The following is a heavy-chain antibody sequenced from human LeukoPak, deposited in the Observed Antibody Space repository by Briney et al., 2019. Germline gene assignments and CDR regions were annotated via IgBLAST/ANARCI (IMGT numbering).Heavy chain of an antibody. D-gene: IGHD3-3*01. CDR1: GFSFSSYT. V-gene: IGHV3-21*01. CDR3: ARDRSAEYYFDY. J-gene: IGHJ4*02. Sequence: GGSLRLSCAASGFSFSSYTMNWVRQAPGKGLEWVSSISGSSCYIYYADSVKGRFTISRDNAKNSLFLQMNSLRAEDTAVYYCARDRSAEYYFDYWGQGTLVTVSA. CDR2: ISGSSCYI.